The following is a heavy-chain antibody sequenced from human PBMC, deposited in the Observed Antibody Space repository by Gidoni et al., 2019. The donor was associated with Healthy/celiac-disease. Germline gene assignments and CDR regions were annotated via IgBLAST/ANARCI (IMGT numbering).Heavy chain of an antibody. Sequence: QVQLVESGGGGVQPGRSLRLSCAASGFTFSSYGMHWVRQAPGKGLEWLAVISYDGSNKYYADSVKGRFTISRDNSKNTLYLQMNSLRAEDTAVYYCAKEKDTAMVLDIWGQGTMVTVSS. CDR1: GFTFSSYG. V-gene: IGHV3-30*18. J-gene: IGHJ3*02. CDR3: AKEKDTAMVLDI. D-gene: IGHD5-18*01. CDR2: ISYDGSNK.